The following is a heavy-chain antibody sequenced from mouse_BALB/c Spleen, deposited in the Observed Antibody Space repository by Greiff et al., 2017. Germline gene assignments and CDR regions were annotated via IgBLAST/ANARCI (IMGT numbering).Heavy chain of an antibody. D-gene: IGHD1-1*01. J-gene: IGHJ3*01. CDR1: GYTFTSYV. Sequence: VQLQQSGPELVKPGASVKMSCKASGYTFTSYVMHWVKQKPGQGLEWIGEINPSNGRTNYNEKFKSKATLTVDKSSSTAYMQLSSLTSEDSAVYYCARGSSPWFAYWGQGTLVTVSA. V-gene: IGHV1-14*01. CDR3: ARGSSPWFAY. CDR2: INPSNGRT.